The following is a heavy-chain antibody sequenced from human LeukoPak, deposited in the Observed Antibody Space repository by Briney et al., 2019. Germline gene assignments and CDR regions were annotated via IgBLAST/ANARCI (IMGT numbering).Heavy chain of an antibody. CDR1: GFTFSSYS. Sequence: GGSLRLSCAASGFTFSSYSVNWVRHAPGKGLEWVSSINSNSSYIYYADSVKGRFTISRDNAKNSLYLQMNSLRAEDTAVYYCARVKSGSGVGASKLDCWGQGTLVTVSS. CDR2: INSNSSYI. CDR3: ARVKSGSGVGASKLDC. D-gene: IGHD1-26*01. J-gene: IGHJ4*02. V-gene: IGHV3-21*01.